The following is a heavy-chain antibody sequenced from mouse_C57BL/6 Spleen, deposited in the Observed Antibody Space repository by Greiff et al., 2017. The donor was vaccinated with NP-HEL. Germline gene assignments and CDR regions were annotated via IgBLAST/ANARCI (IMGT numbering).Heavy chain of an antibody. Sequence: EVKLVESGGGLVKPGGSLKLSCAASGFTFSDYGMHWVRQAPEKGLEWVAYISSGSSTIYYADTVKGRFTISRDDAKNTLFLQMTSLRAEDTAMYYGARAPYYYGSSPYWYFEVWGTGTTVTVAS. D-gene: IGHD1-1*01. J-gene: IGHJ1*03. V-gene: IGHV5-17*01. CDR1: GFTFSDYG. CDR2: ISSGSSTI. CDR3: ARAPYYYGSSPYWYFEV.